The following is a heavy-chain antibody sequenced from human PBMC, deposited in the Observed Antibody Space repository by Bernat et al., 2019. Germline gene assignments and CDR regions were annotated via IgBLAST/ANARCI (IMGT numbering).Heavy chain of an antibody. CDR3: ARDPECSGGSCYSTGVPQFDY. V-gene: IGHV1-46*01. CDR1: GYTFTSYY. CDR2: INPSGGST. D-gene: IGHD2-15*01. Sequence: QVQLVQSGAEVKKPGASVKVSCKASGYTFTSYYMHWVRQAPGQGLEWMGIINPSGGSTSYAQKFQGRVTMTRDTSTSTVYMELSSLRSEDTAVYYCARDPECSGGSCYSTGVPQFDYWGQGTLVTVSS. J-gene: IGHJ4*02.